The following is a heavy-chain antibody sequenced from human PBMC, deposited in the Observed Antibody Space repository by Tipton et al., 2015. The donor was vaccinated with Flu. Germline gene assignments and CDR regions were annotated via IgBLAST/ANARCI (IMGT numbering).Heavy chain of an antibody. CDR2: IYNTWST. CDR1: ADSISSNY. V-gene: IGHV4-59*08. Sequence: TLSLTCSVSADSISSNYWSWIRQSPGKGLEWIGYIYNTWSTNYNPSLKSRVTISVDTSKNQFSLNLRSVTAADTAVYYCARQDLGLDVWGQGTTVSVS. J-gene: IGHJ6*02. CDR3: ARQDLGLDV.